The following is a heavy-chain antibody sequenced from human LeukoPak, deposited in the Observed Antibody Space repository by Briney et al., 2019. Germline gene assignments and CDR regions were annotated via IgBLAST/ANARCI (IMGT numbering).Heavy chain of an antibody. CDR2: IYYSGST. J-gene: IGHJ4*02. V-gene: IGHV4-31*03. Sequence: SETLSLTCTVSGGSISSGGYYWSWIRQHPGKGLEWIGYIYYSGSTYYNPSLKSRVTISVDTSKNQLSLKLSSVTAADTAVYYCARGMTYYYDSSGYYSPFDYWGQGTLVTVSS. CDR3: ARGMTYYYDSSGYYSPFDY. CDR1: GGSISSGGYY. D-gene: IGHD3-22*01.